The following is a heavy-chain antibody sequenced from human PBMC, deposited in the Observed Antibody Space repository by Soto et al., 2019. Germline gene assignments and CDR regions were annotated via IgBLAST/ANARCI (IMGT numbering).Heavy chain of an antibody. CDR3: TRRWGPTFDF. V-gene: IGHV4-30-2*02. D-gene: IGHD1-26*01. CDR1: GGSISSGGYS. CDR2: IYHSGST. Sequence: SETLSLTCAVSGGSISSGGYSWSWIRQPPGKGLEWIGYIYHSGSTYYNPSLKSRVTISVDTSKNQFSLKLSSVTAADTAVYYCTRRWGPTFDFWGHGTLVTVSS. J-gene: IGHJ4*01.